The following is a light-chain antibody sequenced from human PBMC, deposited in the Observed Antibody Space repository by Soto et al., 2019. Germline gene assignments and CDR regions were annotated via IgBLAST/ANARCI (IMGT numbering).Light chain of an antibody. V-gene: IGKV1-39*01. CDR2: AAS. J-gene: IGKJ5*01. CDR3: QQRSNCPPIT. CDR1: QSITNY. Sequence: DIQMTQSPSALSASVGDRVTMTCRASQSITNYLNWYQHKPVQAPNLLIYAASTLQAGVPSRFRGSGSGTDFTLTISSLQPEDFAVYYCQQRSNCPPITFGQGTRLEIK.